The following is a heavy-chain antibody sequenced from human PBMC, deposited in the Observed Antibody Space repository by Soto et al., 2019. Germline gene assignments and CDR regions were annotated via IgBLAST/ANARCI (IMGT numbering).Heavy chain of an antibody. CDR3: ARLIRAAAGFDY. V-gene: IGHV4-34*01. CDR1: GGSFSGYY. D-gene: IGHD6-13*01. J-gene: IGHJ4*02. Sequence: QVQLQQWGAGLLKPSETLSLTCAVYGGSFSGYYWGWIRQPPGKGLEWIGEINHSGSTNYNPSLKSRVTISVDTSKNQFSLKLSSVTAADTAVYYCARLIRAAAGFDYWGQGTLVTVSS. CDR2: INHSGST.